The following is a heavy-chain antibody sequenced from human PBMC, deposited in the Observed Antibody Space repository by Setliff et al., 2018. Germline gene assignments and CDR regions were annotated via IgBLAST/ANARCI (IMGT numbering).Heavy chain of an antibody. V-gene: IGHV4-39*07. CDR3: ARARYCSSTSCYYYYYMDV. CDR1: GGSISSRSYY. D-gene: IGHD2-2*01. J-gene: IGHJ6*03. CDR2: IYYSGST. Sequence: SETLSLTCTVSGGSISSRSYYWGWNRQPPGKGLEWIGSIYYSGSTYYKPSLKSRVTISVDTSKNQFSLKLSSVTAADTAVYYCARARYCSSTSCYYYYYMDVWGKGTTVTVSS.